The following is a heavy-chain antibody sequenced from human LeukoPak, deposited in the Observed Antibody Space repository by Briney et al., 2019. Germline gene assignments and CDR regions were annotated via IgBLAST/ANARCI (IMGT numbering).Heavy chain of an antibody. D-gene: IGHD3-10*01. V-gene: IGHV3-74*01. CDR2: IKSDVST. CDR3: TRAITYFYGSVTYDWFDS. Sequence: PGGSLRLSCAASGFTFSSYWMHWVRQTPGKGLMWVARIKSDVSTIYADSVQGRFTISRDNAKNTVYLQMNSLRVDDTAIYYCTRAITYFYGSVTYDWFDSWSQGTRVTVSS. J-gene: IGHJ5*01. CDR1: GFTFSSYW.